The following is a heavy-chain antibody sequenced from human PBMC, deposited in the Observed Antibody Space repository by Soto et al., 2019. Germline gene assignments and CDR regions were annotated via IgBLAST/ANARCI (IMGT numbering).Heavy chain of an antibody. Sequence: GGSRRLSSAASGVMFSSYSMNWVRQVQGKFFEWVSFISSDLRTIDYAASVKGRFTISRDNSKNSLYLQMNSLRAEDTAVYYCAFDRSWTTVTTTTHFLSWRQGPLVTAPQ. V-gene: IGHV3-48*01. CDR3: AFDRSWTTVTTTTHFLS. CDR1: GVMFSSYS. CDR2: ISSDLRTI. D-gene: IGHD4-17*01. J-gene: IGHJ4*02.